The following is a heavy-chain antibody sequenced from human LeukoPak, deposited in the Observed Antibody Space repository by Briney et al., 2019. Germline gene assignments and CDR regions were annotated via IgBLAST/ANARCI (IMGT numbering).Heavy chain of an antibody. V-gene: IGHV4-4*07. CDR3: ARLMSGYYYYMDV. J-gene: IGHJ6*03. CDR2: IYTTEST. D-gene: IGHD1-1*01. Sequence: SETLSLTCTVSGGSISSHYWSWIRQPAGKGLEWIGRIYTTESTNYNPSLKSRVTMSVDSSKNQFSLKLSSVNAADTAVYYCARLMSGYYYYMDVWGKGTTVTVSS. CDR1: GGSISSHY.